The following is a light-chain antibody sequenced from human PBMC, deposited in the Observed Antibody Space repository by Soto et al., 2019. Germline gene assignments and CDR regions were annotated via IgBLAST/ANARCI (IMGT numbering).Light chain of an antibody. CDR1: QSFSSSY. CDR3: QQYGSSPYT. J-gene: IGKJ2*01. V-gene: IGKV3-20*01. Sequence: EIVLTQSPGTLSLSPGERATLSCRASQSFSSSYLIWYQQKPGQAPRLLIYGASIRATGIPGRFSVGESGTDFTLTISSVEPEDFEVYYCQQYGSSPYTFDQGTKLEIK. CDR2: GAS.